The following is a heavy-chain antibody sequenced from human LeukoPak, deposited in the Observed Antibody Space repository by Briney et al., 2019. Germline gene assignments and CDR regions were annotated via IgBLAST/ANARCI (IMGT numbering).Heavy chain of an antibody. CDR2: IKVDGSEK. V-gene: IGHV3-7*01. CDR3: TRNGRSLDY. Sequence: QPGGSLRLSCAASGFTFSNNGMTWVRQAPGKGLEWVANIKVDGSEKNYVDSVRGRFTISRDNAKNSLYLQMNSLRAEDTAVYYCTRNGRSLDYWGQGTLVTVSS. CDR1: GFTFSNNG. D-gene: IGHD2-15*01. J-gene: IGHJ4*02.